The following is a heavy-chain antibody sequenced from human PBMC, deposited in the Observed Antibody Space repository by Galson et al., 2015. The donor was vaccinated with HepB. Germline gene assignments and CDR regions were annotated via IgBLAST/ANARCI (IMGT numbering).Heavy chain of an antibody. CDR2: ISYDGSNK. D-gene: IGHD2-2*02. V-gene: IGHV3-30*04. Sequence: SLRLSCAASGFTFSSYAMHWVRQAPGKGLEWVAVISYDGSNKYYADSVKGRFTISRDNSKNTLYLQMNSLRAEDTAVYYCAREDQPLLYWGLDYWGQGTLVTVSS. CDR1: GFTFSSYA. CDR3: AREDQPLLYWGLDY. J-gene: IGHJ4*02.